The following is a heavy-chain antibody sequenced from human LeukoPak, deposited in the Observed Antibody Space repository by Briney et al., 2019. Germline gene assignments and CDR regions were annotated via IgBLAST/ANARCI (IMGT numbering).Heavy chain of an antibody. J-gene: IGHJ6*02. D-gene: IGHD3-3*01. CDR3: ARGFRVSGYLPKSQNYYGMDV. CDR2: ISWNSGSI. Sequence: GGSLRLSCAASGFTFDDYAMHWVRQAPGKGLEWVSGISWNSGSIGYADSVKGRFTISRDNAKNTLYLQMNSLRAEDTAVYYCARGFRVSGYLPKSQNYYGMDVWGQGTTVTVSS. V-gene: IGHV3-9*01. CDR1: GFTFDDYA.